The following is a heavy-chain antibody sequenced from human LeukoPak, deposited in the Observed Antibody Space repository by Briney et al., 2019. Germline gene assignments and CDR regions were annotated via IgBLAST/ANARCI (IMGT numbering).Heavy chain of an antibody. CDR2: INPSGGNT. J-gene: IGHJ4*02. Sequence: ASVKVSCKASGYTFTSQYMYWVRQAPGQGLQWMGIINPSGGNTSYAQKFQGRVTMTRDTSTSTVYMELSSLRSEDTAVYYCARGHDSVWIDYWGQGTLVTVSS. V-gene: IGHV1-46*01. CDR3: ARGHDSVWIDY. CDR1: GYTFTSQY. D-gene: IGHD3-22*01.